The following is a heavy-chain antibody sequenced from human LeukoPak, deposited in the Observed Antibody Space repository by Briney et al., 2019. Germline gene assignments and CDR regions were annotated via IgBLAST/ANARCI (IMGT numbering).Heavy chain of an antibody. J-gene: IGHJ4*02. CDR2: ISAYNGNT. D-gene: IGHD3-22*01. Sequence: GASVKVSCKASGYTFTSYGISWVRQAPGQGLEWMGWISAYNGNTNYAQKLQGGVTMTTDTSTSTAYMELRSLRSDDTAVYYCARGTYYYDSSGYYYDYWGQGTLVTVSS. V-gene: IGHV1-18*01. CDR1: GYTFTSYG. CDR3: ARGTYYYDSSGYYYDY.